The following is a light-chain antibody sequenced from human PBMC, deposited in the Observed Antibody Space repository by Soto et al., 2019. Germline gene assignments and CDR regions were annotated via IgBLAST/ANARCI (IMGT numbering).Light chain of an antibody. CDR2: DAS. CDR3: QQCYNWPLT. Sequence: EIVLTHSTATLSLSPGERATLSCRASQSVTSRLAWYQPRPGQAPRLLIFDASYRATGVPGRFSGSGSGTDFTLTISSLEPEDFAVYYCQQCYNWPLTFGGGTKVDIK. V-gene: IGKV3-11*01. J-gene: IGKJ4*01. CDR1: QSVTSR.